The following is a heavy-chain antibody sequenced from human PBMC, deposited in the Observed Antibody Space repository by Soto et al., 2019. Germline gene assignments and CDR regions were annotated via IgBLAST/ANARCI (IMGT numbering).Heavy chain of an antibody. CDR3: ARRYWGGDCYSANWFDP. V-gene: IGHV1-69*13. CDR2: IIPIFGTA. CDR1: GGTFSSYA. D-gene: IGHD2-21*02. J-gene: IGHJ5*02. Sequence: SVKVSCKASGGTFSSYAISWVRQAPGQGLEWMGGIIPIFGTANYAQKFQGRVTITADESTSTAYMELSSLRSEDTAVYYCARRYWGGDCYSANWFDPWGQGTLVTVS.